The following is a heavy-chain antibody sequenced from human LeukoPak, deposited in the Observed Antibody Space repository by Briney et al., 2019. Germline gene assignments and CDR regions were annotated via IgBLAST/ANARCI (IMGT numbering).Heavy chain of an antibody. CDR3: ARDGDAVMVDFDY. CDR1: GYTFTDYY. V-gene: IGHV1-2*02. CDR2: IYPNSGAT. D-gene: IGHD5-18*01. Sequence: ASVMVSYKTSGYTFTDYYFYWLRQAPGQGLEWMAWIYPNSGATRYTQKFQGRITVTRDTSISTAYMELRTLTPDDTAVYYCARDGDAVMVDFDYWGQGTLVTVSS. J-gene: IGHJ4*02.